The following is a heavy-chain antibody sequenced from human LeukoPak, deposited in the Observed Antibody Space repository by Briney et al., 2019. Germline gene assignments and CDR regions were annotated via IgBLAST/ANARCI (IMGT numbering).Heavy chain of an antibody. CDR2: ISGSGGST. Sequence: GASLRLSCAASGFTFSSYAMSWVRQAPGKGLEWVSAISGSGGSTYYADSVKGRFTISRDNSKNTLYLQMNSLRAEDTAVYYCAKGGSSGYYFPFDYWGREPWSPSPQ. V-gene: IGHV3-23*01. D-gene: IGHD3-22*01. CDR1: GFTFSSYA. CDR3: AKGGSSGYYFPFDY. J-gene: IGHJ4*02.